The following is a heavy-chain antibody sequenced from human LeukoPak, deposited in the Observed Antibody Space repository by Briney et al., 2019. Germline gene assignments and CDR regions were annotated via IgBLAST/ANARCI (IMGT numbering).Heavy chain of an antibody. CDR2: IIPIFGTA. CDR1: GGTFSSHA. D-gene: IGHD6-19*01. V-gene: IGHV1-69*05. CDR3: AKALDSSGWFNAFDI. J-gene: IGHJ3*02. Sequence: GASVKVSCKASGGTFSSHAISWVRQAPGQGLEWMGGIIPIFGTANYAQKFQGRVTITTDESTSTAYMELSSLRSEDTAVYYCAKALDSSGWFNAFDIWGQGTMVTVSS.